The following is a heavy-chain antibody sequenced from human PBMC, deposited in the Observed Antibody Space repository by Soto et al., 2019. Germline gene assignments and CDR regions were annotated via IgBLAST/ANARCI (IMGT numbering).Heavy chain of an antibody. J-gene: IGHJ4*02. CDR3: ATQIDTVMVFRD. D-gene: IGHD5-18*01. CDR1: GKTSLSYG. CDR2: ISPYNGNT. V-gene: IGHV1-18*01. Sequence: QVQLVQSGAEVKKPGASVKVSCKASGKTSLSYGISWVRQGPGQGLEWMGWISPYNGNTNYAQKLQGRVTMTTDTSTSTAYMELRSLRSDDTAVYYCATQIDTVMVFRDWGQGTLVTVSS.